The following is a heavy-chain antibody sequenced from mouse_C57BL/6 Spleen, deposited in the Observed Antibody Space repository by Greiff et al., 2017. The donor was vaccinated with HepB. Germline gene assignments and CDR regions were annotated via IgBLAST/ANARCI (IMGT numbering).Heavy chain of an antibody. Sequence: EVMLVESGGDLVKPGGSLKLSCAASGFTFSSYAMPWVRQTPGQRLEWVANISDGGSYTYYPDNVKGRVTISRDKAKSNLYLQMSHLKSEDTAMYYCARDLNYYVDYWGQGTTLTVSS. CDR1: GFTFSSYA. J-gene: IGHJ2*01. CDR3: ARDLNYYVDY. V-gene: IGHV5-4*01. CDR2: ISDGGSYT.